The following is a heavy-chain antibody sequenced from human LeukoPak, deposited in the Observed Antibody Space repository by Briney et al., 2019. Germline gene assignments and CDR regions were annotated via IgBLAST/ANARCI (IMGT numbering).Heavy chain of an antibody. V-gene: IGHV3-11*01. J-gene: IGHJ4*02. CDR3: VRARGAGPGAHFDY. D-gene: IGHD3-10*01. Sequence: GGSLRLSCAASGLTFSDEYMSWIRRAPGKGLEWVSYISNTGDFIAYADSVKGRFTISRDNAKNSLYLQMNSLRAEDAAAYYCVRARGAGPGAHFDYWGQGTLVTVSS. CDR2: ISNTGDFI. CDR1: GLTFSDEY.